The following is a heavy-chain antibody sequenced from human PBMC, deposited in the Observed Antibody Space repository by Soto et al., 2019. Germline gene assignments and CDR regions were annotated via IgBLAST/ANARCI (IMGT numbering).Heavy chain of an antibody. D-gene: IGHD3-3*01. V-gene: IGHV4-34*01. CDR3: ARGGANYDFWSGYSFDY. CDR2: INHSGST. J-gene: IGHJ4*02. Sequence: PSETLSLTCAGYGGSFSGYYWSWIRQPPGKGLEWIGEINHSGSTNYNPSLKSRVTISVDTSKNQFSLKLSSVTAADTAVYYCARGGANYDFWSGYSFDYWGQGTLVTVSS. CDR1: GGSFSGYY.